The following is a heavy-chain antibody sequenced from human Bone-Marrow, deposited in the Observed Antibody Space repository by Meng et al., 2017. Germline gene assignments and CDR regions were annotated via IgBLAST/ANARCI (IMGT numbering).Heavy chain of an antibody. CDR2: ISWNSGSI. Sequence: SLKISCAASGFTFDDYAMHWVRQAPGKGLEWVSGISWNSGSIGYAVSVKGRFTISRDNAKNSLYLQMNSLSAEDMALYYCAKDGEIRVAATPGYFQHWGQGTLVTVSS. CDR1: GFTFDDYA. CDR3: AKDGEIRVAATPGYFQH. D-gene: IGHD2-15*01. V-gene: IGHV3-9*03. J-gene: IGHJ1*01.